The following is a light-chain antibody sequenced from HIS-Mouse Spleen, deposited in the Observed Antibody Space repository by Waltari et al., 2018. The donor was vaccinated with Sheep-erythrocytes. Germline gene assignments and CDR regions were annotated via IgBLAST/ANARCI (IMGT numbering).Light chain of an antibody. CDR3: CSYAGSYNHV. V-gene: IGLV2-11*01. CDR2: DVR. Sequence: QSALTQPRSVSGSPGQSVTISCTGTSSAVGGYNYVSWYHQHPGKAPKLMISDVRKRPSGVPDRFSGSKSGNTASLTISGLQAEDEADYYCCSYAGSYNHVFATGTKVTVL. J-gene: IGLJ1*01. CDR1: SSAVGGYNY.